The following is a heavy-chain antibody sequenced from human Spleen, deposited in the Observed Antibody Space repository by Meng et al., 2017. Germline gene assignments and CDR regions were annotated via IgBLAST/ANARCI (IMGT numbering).Heavy chain of an antibody. J-gene: IGHJ4*02. CDR1: GFTFSSYG. V-gene: IGHV3-33*01. Sequence: GGSLRLSCAASGFTFSSYGMHWVRQAPGKGLEWVAVIWYDGSNKYYADSVKGRFTISRDNSKNTLYLQMNSLRAEDTAVYYCARSYGYYNGRLGYWGQGTLVTVSS. CDR3: ARSYGYYNGRLGY. D-gene: IGHD3-9*01. CDR2: IWYDGSNK.